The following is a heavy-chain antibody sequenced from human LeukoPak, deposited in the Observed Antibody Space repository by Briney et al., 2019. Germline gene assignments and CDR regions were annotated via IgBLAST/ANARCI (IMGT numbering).Heavy chain of an antibody. CDR1: GGSVSSGSYY. CDR3: ARRYYDSRTYLFRRYFDL. J-gene: IGHJ2*01. Sequence: SETLTLTCTVSGGSVSSGSYYWSRIRQPPGKGLEWIGYIHYSGDTNYNPSLKSRVTISVDTSKNQFSLKLISVTAADTAVYYCARRYYDSRTYLFRRYFDLWGRARSVTVSS. D-gene: IGHD3-22*01. V-gene: IGHV4-61*01. CDR2: IHYSGDT.